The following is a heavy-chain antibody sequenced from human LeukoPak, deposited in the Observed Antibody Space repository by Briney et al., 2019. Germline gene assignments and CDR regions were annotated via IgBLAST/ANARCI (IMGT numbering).Heavy chain of an antibody. J-gene: IGHJ4*02. CDR2: ISSSSSYI. CDR3: ARDRPRGSSSFDY. D-gene: IGHD6-6*01. Sequence: PGGSLRLPCAASGFTFSSYSMNWVRQAPGKGLEWVSSISSSSSYIYYADSVKGRFTISRDNAKNSLYLQMNSLRAEDTAVYYCARDRPRGSSSFDYWGQGTLVTVSS. CDR1: GFTFSSYS. V-gene: IGHV3-21*01.